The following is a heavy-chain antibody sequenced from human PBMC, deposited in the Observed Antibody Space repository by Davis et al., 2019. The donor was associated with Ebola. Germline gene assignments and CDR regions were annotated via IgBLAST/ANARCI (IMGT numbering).Heavy chain of an antibody. CDR1: GYTFTSYD. J-gene: IGHJ6*04. D-gene: IGHD2-2*01. Sequence: ASVKVSCKASGYTFTSYDINWVRQATGQGLEWMGWMNPNSGGTNYAQKFQGRVTMTRDTSISTAYMELSRLRSDDTAVYYCATHIVVVPAAMAVLHYYGMDVWGKGTTVTVSS. CDR2: MNPNSGGT. CDR3: ATHIVVVPAAMAVLHYYGMDV. V-gene: IGHV1-2*02.